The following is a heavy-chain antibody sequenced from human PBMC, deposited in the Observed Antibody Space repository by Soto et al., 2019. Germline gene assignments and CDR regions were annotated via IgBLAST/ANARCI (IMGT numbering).Heavy chain of an antibody. CDR1: GFNFRSYA. CDR3: AKVAGVATGGTVGGLDP. Sequence: PGGSLRLSCQPPGFNFRSYAMHWVRQAPGKGLEWVGVISYDGSHHFDGESVKGRFTISRDNSKNTLYLQMPSLTTDDTGVYYCAKVAGVATGGTVGGLDPWGQGTLVTVSS. V-gene: IGHV3-30*18. CDR2: ISYDGSHH. J-gene: IGHJ5*02. D-gene: IGHD6-13*01.